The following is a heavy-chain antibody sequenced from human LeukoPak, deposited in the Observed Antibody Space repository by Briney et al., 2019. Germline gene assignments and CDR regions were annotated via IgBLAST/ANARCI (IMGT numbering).Heavy chain of an antibody. CDR3: ARESSSWDNYFDY. CDR2: IIPIFGTA. CDR1: GGTFSNYA. D-gene: IGHD6-13*01. Sequence: ASVKVSCKTSGGTFSNYAISWVRQAPGQGLEWMGGIIPIFGTANYAQKFQGRVTITADESTSTAYMELSSLTSEDTAVYYCARESSSWDNYFDYWGQGTLVTVSS. J-gene: IGHJ4*02. V-gene: IGHV1-69*13.